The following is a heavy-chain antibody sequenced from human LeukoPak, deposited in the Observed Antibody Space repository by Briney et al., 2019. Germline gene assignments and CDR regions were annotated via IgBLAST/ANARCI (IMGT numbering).Heavy chain of an antibody. D-gene: IGHD6-13*01. Sequence: GGSLRLSCAASGFTFSSYGMSWVRQAPGKGLEWVSAISGSGGSTYYADSVKGRFTISRDNSKNTLYLQMNSLRAEDTAVYYCAKSRAAAGTAFDYWGQGALVTVSS. CDR3: AKSRAAAGTAFDY. CDR2: ISGSGGST. J-gene: IGHJ4*02. CDR1: GFTFSSYG. V-gene: IGHV3-23*01.